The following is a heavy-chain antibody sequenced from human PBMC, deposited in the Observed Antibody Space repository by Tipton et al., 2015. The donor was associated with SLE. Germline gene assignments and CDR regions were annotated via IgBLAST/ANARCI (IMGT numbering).Heavy chain of an antibody. Sequence: TLSLTCTVSGASISTSYWSWIRQPSGQGLEWIGSIYYSVSTTFNPSLKSRVTISADTSKKEVSLTLNSVTAADTAVYYCAKRAHIVIGRGYFDFWGRGILVTVSS. V-gene: IGHV4-59*08. CDR1: GASISTSY. J-gene: IGHJ4*02. D-gene: IGHD2-15*01. CDR3: AKRAHIVIGRGYFDF. CDR2: IYYSVST.